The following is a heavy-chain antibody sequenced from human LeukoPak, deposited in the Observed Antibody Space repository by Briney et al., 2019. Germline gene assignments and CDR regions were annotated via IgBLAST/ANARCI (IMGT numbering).Heavy chain of an antibody. J-gene: IGHJ4*02. CDR2: ISYDGSNK. Sequence: HPGGSLRLSCAASGFTFSSYGMHWVRQAPGKGLEWVAVISYDGSNKYYADSVKGRFTISRDNSKNTLYLQMNSLRAEDTVVYYCAKVLWFGEPYRGQDFDYWGQGTLVTVSS. CDR3: AKVLWFGEPYRGQDFDY. CDR1: GFTFSSYG. D-gene: IGHD3-10*01. V-gene: IGHV3-30*18.